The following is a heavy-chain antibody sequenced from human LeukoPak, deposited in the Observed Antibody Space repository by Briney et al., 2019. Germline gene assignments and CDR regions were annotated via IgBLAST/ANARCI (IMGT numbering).Heavy chain of an antibody. J-gene: IGHJ6*02. D-gene: IGHD3-10*01. Sequence: PGGSLRLSCVGSRFTLSEYSMTWIRQSPGKGLEWISHLTSGAGTVQYAVFVKARFTNSRDDVKNSLDLQMDSHRGEDTDVYYCARVRVKDGQWELFNGMDVWGQGTTVIVSS. CDR1: RFTLSEYS. CDR2: LTSGAGTV. V-gene: IGHV3-11*01. CDR3: ARVRVKDGQWELFNGMDV.